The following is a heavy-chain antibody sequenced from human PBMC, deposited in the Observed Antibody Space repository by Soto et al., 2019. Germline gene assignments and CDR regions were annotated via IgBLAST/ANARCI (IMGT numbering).Heavy chain of an antibody. CDR3: AKGHCGGGSGYRSPLDY. V-gene: IGHV3-23*01. J-gene: IGHJ4*02. CDR1: GFTFSSYA. CDR2: ISGSGGST. D-gene: IGHD2-15*01. Sequence: GGSLRLSCAASGFTFSSYAMTWVRQAPGKGLEWVSAISGSGGSTYYADSVKGRFTISRDNSKNTMYLQMNSLRAEDTAVYYWAKGHCGGGSGYRSPLDYWGQGPLVTVPS.